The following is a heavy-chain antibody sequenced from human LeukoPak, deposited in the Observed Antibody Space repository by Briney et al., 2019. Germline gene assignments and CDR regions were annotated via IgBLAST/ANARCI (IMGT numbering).Heavy chain of an antibody. CDR2: ISYDGSNK. D-gene: IGHD6-19*01. CDR1: GFTFSSYA. J-gene: IGHJ1*01. Sequence: GGSLRLSCAASGFTFSSYAMHWVRQAPGKGLEWVAVISYDGSNKYYADSVKGRFTISRDNAKNSLYLQMNSLRDEDTAVYYCARDSHGYSSGWYVVYFQHWGQGTLVTVSS. V-gene: IGHV3-30-3*01. CDR3: ARDSHGYSSGWYVVYFQH.